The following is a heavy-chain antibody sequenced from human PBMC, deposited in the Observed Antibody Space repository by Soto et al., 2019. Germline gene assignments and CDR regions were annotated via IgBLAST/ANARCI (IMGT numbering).Heavy chain of an antibody. CDR3: ARVKLAGRGGFDY. V-gene: IGHV1-2*04. D-gene: IGHD2-15*01. J-gene: IGHJ4*02. CDR1: GYTFTGYY. Sequence: GASVKVSCKASGYTFTGYYMHWVRQAPGQGLEWMGWINPNSGGTNYAQKFQGWVTMTRDTSISTAYMELTSVTAADTAVYYCARVKLAGRGGFDYWGLGTLVTVSS. CDR2: INPNSGGT.